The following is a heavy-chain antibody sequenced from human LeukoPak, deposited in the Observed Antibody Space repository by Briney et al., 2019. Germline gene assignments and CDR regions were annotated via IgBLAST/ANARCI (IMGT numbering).Heavy chain of an antibody. CDR1: GGSISSSY. CDR3: ASLLPADY. V-gene: IGHV4-59*05. J-gene: IGHJ4*02. Sequence: PSETLSLTCTVSGGSISSSYWSWIRQPPGKGLEWIGSIYYSGSTYYNPSLKSRVTISVDTSKNQFSLKLSSVTAADTAVYYCASLLPADYWGQGTLVTVSS. CDR2: IYYSGST. D-gene: IGHD2/OR15-2a*01.